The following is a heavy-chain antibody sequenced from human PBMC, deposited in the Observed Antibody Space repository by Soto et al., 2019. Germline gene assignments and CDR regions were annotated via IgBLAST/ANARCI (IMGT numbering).Heavy chain of an antibody. CDR2: IYYSGST. D-gene: IGHD5-12*01. Sequence: SETLSLTCTVSGGSVSSGAYYWTWTRQRPGKGLEWIGYIYYSGSTYYSPSLKSRLSISLDTSKNQFSLRLSSVTAADTAMYYCARARLRAVYAFDIWGQGTMVTVSS. CDR3: ARARLRAVYAFDI. CDR1: GGSVSSGAYY. J-gene: IGHJ3*02. V-gene: IGHV4-31*03.